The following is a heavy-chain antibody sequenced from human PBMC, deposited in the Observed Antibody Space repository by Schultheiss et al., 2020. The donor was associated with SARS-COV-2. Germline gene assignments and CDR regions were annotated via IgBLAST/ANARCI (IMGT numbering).Heavy chain of an antibody. CDR1: GFTFSSYG. J-gene: IGHJ4*02. V-gene: IGHV3-33*01. Sequence: GGSLRLSCAASGFTFSSYGMHWVRQAPGKGLEWVAVIWYDGSNKYYADSVKGRFTISRDNSKNTLYLQMNSLRAEDTAVYYCARGRTLVAVAGSYFDYWGQGTLVTVSS. CDR2: IWYDGSNK. CDR3: ARGRTLVAVAGSYFDY. D-gene: IGHD6-19*01.